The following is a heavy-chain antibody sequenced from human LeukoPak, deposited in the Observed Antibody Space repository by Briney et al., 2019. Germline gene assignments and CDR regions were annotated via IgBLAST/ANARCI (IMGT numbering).Heavy chain of an antibody. J-gene: IGHJ4*02. CDR2: ISGSGGST. CDR1: GFTFSSYA. Sequence: PGGSLRLSCAASGFTFSSYAMSWVRQAPGKGWEWVSAISGSGGSTYYADSVKGRFTISRDNSKNTLYLQMNSLRAEDTAVYYCAKGRHYYGSGSYYFDYWGQGTLVTVSS. V-gene: IGHV3-23*01. CDR3: AKGRHYYGSGSYYFDY. D-gene: IGHD3-10*01.